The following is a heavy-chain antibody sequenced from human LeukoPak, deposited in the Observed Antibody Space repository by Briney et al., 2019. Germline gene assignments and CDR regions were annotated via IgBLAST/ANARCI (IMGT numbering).Heavy chain of an antibody. Sequence: GASVKVSCKASGYTFTGYYMHWVRQAPGQGLEWMGWINPKSGGTNYAQKFQGRVTMTRDTSISTAYMELSRLRSDDTAVYYCARGGSSTSLYYYYYYYKDVWGKGTTVTVSS. J-gene: IGHJ6*03. CDR1: GYTFTGYY. CDR3: ARGGSSTSLYYYYYYYKDV. V-gene: IGHV1-2*02. D-gene: IGHD2-2*01. CDR2: INPKSGGT.